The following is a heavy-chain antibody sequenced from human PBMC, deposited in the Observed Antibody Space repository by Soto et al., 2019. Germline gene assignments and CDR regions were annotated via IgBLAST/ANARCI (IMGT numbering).Heavy chain of an antibody. D-gene: IGHD1-26*01. CDR3: AIEVVGAINY. V-gene: IGHV3-9*01. CDR1: GFTFDDYA. Sequence: EVQLVESGGGLVQPGRSLRLSCAASGFTFDDYAMHWVRQAPGKGLEWVAGISWNSGKIGFADSVKGRFTISRDNANNSLYLQMNSLRPEDTAFYYCAIEVVGAINYWGQGTLVTVSS. J-gene: IGHJ4*02. CDR2: ISWNSGKI.